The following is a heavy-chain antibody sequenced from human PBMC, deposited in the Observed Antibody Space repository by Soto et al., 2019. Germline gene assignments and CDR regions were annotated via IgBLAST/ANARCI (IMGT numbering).Heavy chain of an antibody. D-gene: IGHD3-22*01. Sequence: PSETLSLTCAVSGGSISSGGYSWSWIRQPPGKGLEWIGYIYYCGSIYYNPYLKSRVTISVDRSKNQFSLNLSSVTAADTAVYYCARGGVDYYDSSGYYFSPYYFDYWGQGTLVTVSS. CDR1: GGSISSGGYS. CDR2: IYYCGSI. J-gene: IGHJ4*02. CDR3: ARGGVDYYDSSGYYFSPYYFDY. V-gene: IGHV4-30-2*01.